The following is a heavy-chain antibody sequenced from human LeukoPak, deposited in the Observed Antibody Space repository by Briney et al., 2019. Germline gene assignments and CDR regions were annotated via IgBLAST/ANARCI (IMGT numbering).Heavy chain of an antibody. V-gene: IGHV1-24*01. J-gene: IGHJ3*02. D-gene: IGHD3-3*01. CDR1: GYTLTELS. CDR3: ATDPPFGVVIKSENDAFDI. CDR2: FDPEDGET. Sequence: ASVKGSCKVSGYTLTELSMHWVRQAPGKGLEWMGGFDPEDGETIYAQKFQGRVTMTEDTSTDTAYMELSSLRSEDTAVYYCATDPPFGVVIKSENDAFDIWGQGTMVTVSS.